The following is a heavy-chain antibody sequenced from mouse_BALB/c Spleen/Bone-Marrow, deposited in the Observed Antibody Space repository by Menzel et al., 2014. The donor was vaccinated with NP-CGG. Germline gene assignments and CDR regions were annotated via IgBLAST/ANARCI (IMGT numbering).Heavy chain of an antibody. CDR1: GYTFTDNW. Sequence: QVQLQQPGAELGMPGASVKMSCKASGYTFTDNWIYWVKQRPGQGLEWIGAIDTSDSYTNFNQKFMGKASLTVDASSSTAYMQVSSLTSDDSAVYYCAREGHDFSLDYWGQGTSVTVSS. V-gene: IGHV1-69*01. CDR3: AREGHDFSLDY. J-gene: IGHJ4*01. D-gene: IGHD2-4*01. CDR2: IDTSDSYT.